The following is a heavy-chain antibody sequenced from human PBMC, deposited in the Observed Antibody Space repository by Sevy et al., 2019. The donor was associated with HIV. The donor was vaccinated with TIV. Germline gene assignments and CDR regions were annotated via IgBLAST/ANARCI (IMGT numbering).Heavy chain of an antibody. CDR1: GFTFSSYA. CDR3: ARDPQAAAGTSHFDY. J-gene: IGHJ4*02. V-gene: IGHV3-30-3*01. CDR2: ISYDGSNK. D-gene: IGHD6-13*01. Sequence: GGSLRLSCAASGFTFSSYAKHWVRQAPGKGLEWVAVISYDGSNKYYADSVKGRFTISRDNSKNTLYLQMNSLRAEDTAVYYCARDPQAAAGTSHFDYWGQGTLVTVSS.